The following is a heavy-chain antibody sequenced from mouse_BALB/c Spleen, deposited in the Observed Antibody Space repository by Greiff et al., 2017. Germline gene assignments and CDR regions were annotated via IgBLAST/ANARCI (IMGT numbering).Heavy chain of an antibody. CDR2: ISSGGST. CDR3: ARELLRHYYFDY. D-gene: IGHD1-2*01. V-gene: IGHV5-6-5*01. J-gene: IGHJ2*01. CDR1: GFTFSSYA. Sequence: EVHLVESGGGLVKPGGSLKLSCAASGFTFSSYAMSWVRQTPEKRLEWVASISSGGSTYYPDSVKGRFTISSDNARNILYLQMSSLRSEDTAMYYCARELLRHYYFDYWGQGTTLTVSS.